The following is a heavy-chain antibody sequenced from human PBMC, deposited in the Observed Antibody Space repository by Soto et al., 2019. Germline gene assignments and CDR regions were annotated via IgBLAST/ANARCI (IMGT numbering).Heavy chain of an antibody. V-gene: IGHV3-30*18. CDR1: GFTFSSYG. CDR2: ISYDGSNK. Sequence: PGGSLRLSCAASGFTFSSYGMHWVRQAPGKGLEWVAVISYDGSNKYYADSVKGRFTISRDNSKNTLYLQMNSLRAEDTAVYYCAKDLGYCISTSCYHYYYYGMDVWGQGTTVTSP. D-gene: IGHD2-2*01. CDR3: AKDLGYCISTSCYHYYYYGMDV. J-gene: IGHJ6*02.